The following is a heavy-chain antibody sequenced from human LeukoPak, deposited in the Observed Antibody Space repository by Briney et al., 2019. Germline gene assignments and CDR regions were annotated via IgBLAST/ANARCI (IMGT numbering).Heavy chain of an antibody. CDR2: INPNSGGT. V-gene: IGHV1-2*06. D-gene: IGHD4-17*01. CDR1: GYTFTGYY. Sequence: ASVKVSCKASGYTFTGYYMHWVRQAPGQGLEWVGRINPNSGGTNYAQKFQGRVTMTRDTSISTAYMELSRLRSDDTAVYYCARVLHDYGDYYFDYWGQGTLVTVSS. J-gene: IGHJ4*02. CDR3: ARVLHDYGDYYFDY.